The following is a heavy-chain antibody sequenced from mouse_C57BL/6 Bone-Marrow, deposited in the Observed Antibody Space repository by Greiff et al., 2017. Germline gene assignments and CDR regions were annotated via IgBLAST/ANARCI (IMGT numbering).Heavy chain of an antibody. CDR3: ARTWPYYYGSSPFDY. D-gene: IGHD1-1*01. V-gene: IGHV1-58*01. CDR1: GYTFTSYG. Sequence: VHVKQSGAELVRPGSSVKMSCKTSGYTFTSYGINWVKQRPGQGLEWIGYIYIGNGYTEYNEKFKGKATLTSDTSSSTAYMQLSSLTSEDSAIYFCARTWPYYYGSSPFDYWGQGTTLTVSS. J-gene: IGHJ2*01. CDR2: IYIGNGYT.